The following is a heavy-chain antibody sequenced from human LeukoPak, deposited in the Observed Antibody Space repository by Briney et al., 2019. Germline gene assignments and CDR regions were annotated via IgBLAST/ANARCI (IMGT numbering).Heavy chain of an antibody. CDR1: GGSFSGYY. Sequence: SETLSLTCAVYGGSFSGYYWSWIRQPPGKGLEWIGEINHSGSTNYNPSLKSRVTISVDTSKNQFSLKLSSVTAADTAVYYCARAGWFGGIPRYGMDVWGQGTTVTVSS. V-gene: IGHV4-34*01. CDR2: INHSGST. CDR3: ARAGWFGGIPRYGMDV. D-gene: IGHD3-10*01. J-gene: IGHJ6*02.